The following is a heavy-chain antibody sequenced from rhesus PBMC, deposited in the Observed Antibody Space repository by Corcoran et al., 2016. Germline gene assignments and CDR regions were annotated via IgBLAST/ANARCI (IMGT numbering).Heavy chain of an antibody. CDR3: AKSGARGYSGYGDFDY. D-gene: IGHD5-42*01. J-gene: IGHJ4*01. CDR2: ISGSGGST. CDR1: GGSISSNY. Sequence: QLQLQESGPGLVKPSETLSLTCAVSGGSISSNYWSWIRQPPGKGLEWIGRISGSGGSTDYKPSPKSRVTISPDTSKNQFSLKLSSVTAADTAVYYCAKSGARGYSGYGDFDYWGQGVLVTVSS. V-gene: IGHV4-173*01.